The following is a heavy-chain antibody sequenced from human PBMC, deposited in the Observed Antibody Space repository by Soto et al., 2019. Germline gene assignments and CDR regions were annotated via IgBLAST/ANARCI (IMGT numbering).Heavy chain of an antibody. J-gene: IGHJ4*02. CDR2: ISAYNGNT. CDR3: ARDLVRWLQFRFDY. D-gene: IGHD5-12*01. Sequence: ASVKVSCKASGYTFTSYGISWVRQAPGQGLEWMGWISAYNGNTNYAQKLQGRVIMTTDTSTSTAYMELRSLRSDDTAVYYCARDLVRWLQFRFDYWGQGTLVTVSS. V-gene: IGHV1-18*04. CDR1: GYTFTSYG.